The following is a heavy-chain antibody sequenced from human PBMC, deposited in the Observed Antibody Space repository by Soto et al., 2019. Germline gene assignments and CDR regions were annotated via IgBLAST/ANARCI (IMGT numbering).Heavy chain of an antibody. CDR1: GFTFSKAF. Sequence: DVLLVESGGGLVEPGGSLRLSCAASGFTFSKAFLSWVRQAPGKGLEWVGQIGGNTESGTTKYPAPVRGRFTISRDDLNNTMYLHRNSLTMEDTAVCYCTVGGGYTSSHHGFDPGRQGTPVIVSS. CDR2: IGGNTESGTT. J-gene: IGHJ5*02. CDR3: TVGGGYTSSHHGFDP. D-gene: IGHD6-13*01. V-gene: IGHV3-15*04.